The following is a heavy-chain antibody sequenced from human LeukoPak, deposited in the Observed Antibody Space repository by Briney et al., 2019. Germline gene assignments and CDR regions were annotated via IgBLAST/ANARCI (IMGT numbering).Heavy chain of an antibody. CDR2: IYTSGST. V-gene: IGHV4-61*02. CDR3: AGANFLGGEGDAFDI. CDR1: GGSISSGSYY. J-gene: IGHJ3*02. Sequence: KSSQTLSLTCTVSGGSISSGSYYWSWIRQPAGKGLEWIGRIYTSGSTNYNPSLKSRVTISVDTSKNQFSLKLSSVTAADTAVYYCAGANFLGGEGDAFDIWGQGTMVTVSS. D-gene: IGHD2-15*01.